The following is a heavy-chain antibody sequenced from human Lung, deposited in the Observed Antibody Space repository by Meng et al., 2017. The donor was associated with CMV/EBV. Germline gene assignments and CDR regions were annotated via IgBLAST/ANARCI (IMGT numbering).Heavy chain of an antibody. CDR2: ITSSSSYI. J-gene: IGHJ5*02. D-gene: IGHD6-19*01. V-gene: IGHV3-21*03. CDR3: ARDGGSGWS. CDR1: GFSFSTYS. Sequence: ESXKISCAASGFSFSTYSMNWVRQTPGKGLEWVSSITSSSSYIFYADSVKGRFIISRDNAKNSLYLQMNNLKAEDTGVYYCARDGGSGWSWGQGTLVTVSS.